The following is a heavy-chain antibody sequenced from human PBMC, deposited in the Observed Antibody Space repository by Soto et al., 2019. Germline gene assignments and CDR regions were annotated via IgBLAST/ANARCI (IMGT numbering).Heavy chain of an antibody. Sequence: SETLSLTCIVSGASISNYYWSWIRQPPGKGLEWIGYLHHSGAANYNPSLQSRVTLSVDTSKGQFSLTLTSLTAADTAVYYWARHSLRGGDCDYWGQGTLVTVSS. V-gene: IGHV4-59*08. D-gene: IGHD2-21*01. CDR1: GASISNYY. J-gene: IGHJ4*02. CDR2: LHHSGAA. CDR3: ARHSLRGGDCDY.